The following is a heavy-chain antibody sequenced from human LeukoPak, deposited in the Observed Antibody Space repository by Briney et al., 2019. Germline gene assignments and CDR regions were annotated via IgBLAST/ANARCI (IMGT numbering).Heavy chain of an antibody. CDR3: ARHCSSTSCIYYYGMDV. D-gene: IGHD2-2*01. Sequence: SETLSLTCTVSGGSISSSSYYWGWIRQPPGKGLEWIGSIYYSGSTYYNPSLKSRVTISVDTSKNQFSLKLSSVTAADTAVYYCARHCSSTSCIYYYGMDVWGQGTTVTVSS. J-gene: IGHJ6*02. V-gene: IGHV4-39*01. CDR2: IYYSGST. CDR1: GGSISSSSYY.